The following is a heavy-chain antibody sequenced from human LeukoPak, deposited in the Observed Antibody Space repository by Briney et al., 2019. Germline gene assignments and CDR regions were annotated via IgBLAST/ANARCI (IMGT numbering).Heavy chain of an antibody. CDR2: IIPGDSDP. J-gene: IGHJ4*02. CDR1: GYSFTSYW. CDR3: ARLVEPAANPLWFGELLQGAGGGY. Sequence: LGESLKISCKGSGYSFTSYWIGWVGRMPGKGLEGMGIIIPGDSDPRYSPSFQGQVTISADKSISTAYLQWSSLKASDTAMYYCARLVEPAANPLWFGELLQGAGGGYWGQGTLVTVSS. D-gene: IGHD3-10*01. V-gene: IGHV5-51*01.